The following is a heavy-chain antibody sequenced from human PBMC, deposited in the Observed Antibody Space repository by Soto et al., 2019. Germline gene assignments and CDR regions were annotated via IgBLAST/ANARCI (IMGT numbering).Heavy chain of an antibody. CDR1: GYTLTGYP. D-gene: IGHD7-27*01. CDR3: ARDWARAEDV. V-gene: IGHV1-3*01. CDR2: INAGNGDT. J-gene: IGHJ6*02. Sequence: ASVKVSCKASGYTLTGYPIHWVRQAPGQGLEWMGWINAGNGDTKYSQKFQGRVTITRDTSASTAYMELSSLRSEDTAVYYCARDWARAEDVWGQGTTVTVSS.